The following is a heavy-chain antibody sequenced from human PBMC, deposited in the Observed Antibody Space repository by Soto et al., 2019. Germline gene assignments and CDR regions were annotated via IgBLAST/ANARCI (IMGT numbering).Heavy chain of an antibody. Sequence: QVQLVQSGAEVKKPGASVKVSCKASGYTFTSYGITWVRQAPGQGLEWMGWISAYNGNTNYAQKLQGRVTMTTDTSTRTADMELRSLRSDETAVYYCARDNGFGESDVWGQGATVTASS. CDR2: ISAYNGNT. D-gene: IGHD3-10*01. CDR3: ARDNGFGESDV. V-gene: IGHV1-18*01. J-gene: IGHJ6*02. CDR1: GYTFTSYG.